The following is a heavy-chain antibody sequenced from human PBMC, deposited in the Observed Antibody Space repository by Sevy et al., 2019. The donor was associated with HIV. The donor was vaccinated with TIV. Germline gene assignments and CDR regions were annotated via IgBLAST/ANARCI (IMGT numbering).Heavy chain of an antibody. Sequence: GGSLRLSCAASGFTFSRFWMSWIRQAPGKGLEWVANIRQDGNGKYYVDSVKGRFTISRDNAKNSVYLQMNSLRAEDTAVYYCAKYDFWSGFAFDIWGQGTMVTVSS. J-gene: IGHJ3*02. CDR3: AKYDFWSGFAFDI. V-gene: IGHV3-7*01. CDR1: GFTFSRFW. CDR2: IRQDGNGK. D-gene: IGHD3-3*01.